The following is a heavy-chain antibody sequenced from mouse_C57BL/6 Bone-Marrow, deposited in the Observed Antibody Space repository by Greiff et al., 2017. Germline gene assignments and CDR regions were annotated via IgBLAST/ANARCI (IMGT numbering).Heavy chain of an antibody. D-gene: IGHD1-1*01. CDR1: GYTFTSYG. J-gene: IGHJ2*01. Sequence: VQLQQSGAELARPGASVKLSCKASGYTFTSYGISWVKQRTGQGLEWIGEIYPRSGNTYYNEKFKGKATLTADKSSSTAYMELRSLTSEDSAVYFCARGSYYYGSSRYFDYWGRGTTLTVSA. V-gene: IGHV1-81*01. CDR3: ARGSYYYGSSRYFDY. CDR2: IYPRSGNT.